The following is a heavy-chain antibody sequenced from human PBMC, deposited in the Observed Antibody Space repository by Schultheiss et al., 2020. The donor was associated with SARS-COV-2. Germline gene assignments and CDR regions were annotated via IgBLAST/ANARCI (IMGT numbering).Heavy chain of an antibody. J-gene: IGHJ4*02. D-gene: IGHD1-26*01. CDR2: ISGSGGST. CDR3: ARGLSGSYTTPFDY. V-gene: IGHV3-23*01. CDR1: GFTFSSYA. Sequence: GGSLRLSCAASGFTFSSYAMSWVRQAPGKGLEWVSAISGSGGSTYYADSVKGRFTISRDNSKNTLYLQMNSLRAEDTAVYYCARGLSGSYTTPFDYWGQGTLVTVSS.